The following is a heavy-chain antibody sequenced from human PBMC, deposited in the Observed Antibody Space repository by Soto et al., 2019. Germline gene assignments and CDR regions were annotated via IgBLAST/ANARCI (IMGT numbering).Heavy chain of an antibody. V-gene: IGHV1-18*01. D-gene: IGHD2-15*01. CDR1: GYTFTSYG. Sequence: ASVKVSCKASGYTFTSYGISWVRQAPGQGLEWMGWISAYNGNTNYAQKLQGRVTMTTDTSTSTAYMELRSLRSDDTAVYYCARDRYDFLLVVAATQDAFDICAQGTMVPVSS. CDR3: ARDRYDFLLVVAATQDAFDI. CDR2: ISAYNGNT. J-gene: IGHJ3*02.